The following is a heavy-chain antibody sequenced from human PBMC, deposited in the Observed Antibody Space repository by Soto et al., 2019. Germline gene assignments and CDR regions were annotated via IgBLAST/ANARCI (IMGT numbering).Heavy chain of an antibody. D-gene: IGHD3-9*01. V-gene: IGHV2-5*02. J-gene: IGHJ4*02. CDR3: AHIVPFDYRGYNFEF. CDR2: IYWDEDK. Sequence: QITLKESGPTLVKPTQTLTLTCTFSGFSLSTHTVGVAWIRQPPGKALEWLALIYWDEDKRYSPSLKSRLTITQDTSKNQVVLTMTNMDPVDTATEYCAHIVPFDYRGYNFEFWGQGILVTVSS. CDR1: GFSLSTHTVG.